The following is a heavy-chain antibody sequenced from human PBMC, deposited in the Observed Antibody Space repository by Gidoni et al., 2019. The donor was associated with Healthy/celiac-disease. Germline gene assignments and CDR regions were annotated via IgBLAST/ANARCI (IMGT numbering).Heavy chain of an antibody. CDR1: GFTFDDYA. Sequence: EVQLVESGGGWVQPGRSLRPSCAASGFTFDDYAMHWVRQAPGKGLEWVTGISWNSGNIGYANSVKGRFTISRDNAKNSLYLQMNSLRAEDTALYYCAKDSAPAYYDFWSGYSYFDYWGQGTLVTVSS. J-gene: IGHJ4*02. CDR2: ISWNSGNI. D-gene: IGHD3-3*01. CDR3: AKDSAPAYYDFWSGYSYFDY. V-gene: IGHV3-9*01.